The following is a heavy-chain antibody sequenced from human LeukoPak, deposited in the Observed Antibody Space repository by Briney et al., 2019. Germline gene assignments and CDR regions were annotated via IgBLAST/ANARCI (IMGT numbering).Heavy chain of an antibody. CDR3: ACYSSPGGWGVFDY. J-gene: IGHJ4*02. CDR2: IYNSGST. V-gene: IGHV4-4*08. Sequence: NPSETLSLTCTVSGGSIRNYYWIWIRQPPGKGLEWIGYIYNSGSTKYNPSLNSRVFISVDTSRNQFSLKLTSVTAADTAVYYCACYSSPGGWGVFDYWGQGALVTVSS. CDR1: GGSIRNYY. D-gene: IGHD2-2*02.